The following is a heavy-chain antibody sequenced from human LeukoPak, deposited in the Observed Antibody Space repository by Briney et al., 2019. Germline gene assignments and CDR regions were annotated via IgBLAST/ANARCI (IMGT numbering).Heavy chain of an antibody. D-gene: IGHD2-2*01. CDR2: TNAGNGNT. Sequence: ASVKVSCKASGYTFTSYAMHWVRQAPGQRLEWMGWTNAGNGNTKYSQKFQGRVTITRDTSASTAYMELSSLRSEDTAVYYCARDLHIVVVPAAMGFDPWGQGTLVTVSS. CDR1: GYTFTSYA. J-gene: IGHJ5*02. CDR3: ARDLHIVVVPAAMGFDP. V-gene: IGHV1-3*01.